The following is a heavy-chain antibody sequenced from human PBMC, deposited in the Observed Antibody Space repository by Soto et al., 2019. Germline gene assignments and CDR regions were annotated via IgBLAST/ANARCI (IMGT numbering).Heavy chain of an antibody. CDR1: GGSISSSNW. CDR2: IYHSGST. CDR3: ARSTRSGTTFDY. Sequence: QVQLQESGPGLVKPSGTLSLTCAVSGGSISSSNWWSWVRQPPGKGLEWIGEIYHSGSTNYNPSLNSRFTISVDTSKNHFSLKLSSVTAADTAVYYCARSTRSGTTFDYWGQGTLVTVSS. D-gene: IGHD4-17*01. J-gene: IGHJ4*02. V-gene: IGHV4-4*02.